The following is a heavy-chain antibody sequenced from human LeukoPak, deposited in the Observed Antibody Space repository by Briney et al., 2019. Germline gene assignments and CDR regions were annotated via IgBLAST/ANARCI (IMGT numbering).Heavy chain of an antibody. D-gene: IGHD4-11*01. Sequence: GGSLRLSCGASGFTFSNTWMNWVRQAPGKGLEWVSTINGGGVNTHYADSVGGRFTISRDNSKNTLFLQMNSLRDEDTAVYYCAKDLYSNYGPADYWGQGNLVTVSS. J-gene: IGHJ4*02. CDR2: INGGGVNT. V-gene: IGHV3-23*01. CDR3: AKDLYSNYGPADY. CDR1: GFTFSNTW.